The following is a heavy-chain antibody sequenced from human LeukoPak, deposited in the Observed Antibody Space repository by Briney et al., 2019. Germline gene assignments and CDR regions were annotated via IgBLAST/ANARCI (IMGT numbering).Heavy chain of an antibody. CDR1: GGSISNGSYY. V-gene: IGHV4-61*02. J-gene: IGHJ5*02. Sequence: SETLSLTCTVSGGSISNGSYYWSWIRQPAGKGLEWIGRIYTSGSTNYNPSLKSRVTMSVDTSKNQFSLKLSSVTAADTAVYYCARAHSSSWYGNWFDPWGQGTLVTVSS. CDR3: ARAHSSSWYGNWFDP. CDR2: IYTSGST. D-gene: IGHD6-13*01.